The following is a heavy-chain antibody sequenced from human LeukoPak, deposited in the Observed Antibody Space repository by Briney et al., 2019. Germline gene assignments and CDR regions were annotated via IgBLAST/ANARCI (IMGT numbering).Heavy chain of an antibody. CDR1: EFTFSSFW. J-gene: IGHJ4*02. CDR3: TRDHITSWQIDF. CDR2: IKQDGSEI. Sequence: GGSLRLSCAASEFTFSSFWMTWVRQAPGKGLEWGANIKQDGSEIHYVDSLKGRFTISRDNAENSLYLQMNSLRVEDTAVYYCTRDHITSWQIDFWGQGTMVTVSS. V-gene: IGHV3-7*03. D-gene: IGHD2-2*01.